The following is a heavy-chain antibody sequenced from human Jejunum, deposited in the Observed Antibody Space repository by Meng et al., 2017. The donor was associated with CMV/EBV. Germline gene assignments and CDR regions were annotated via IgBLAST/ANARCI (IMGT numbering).Heavy chain of an antibody. CDR3: ARAIDYGDPNWFDT. D-gene: IGHD4-17*01. V-gene: IGHV3-21*01. CDR1: GFTFTSYS. J-gene: IGHJ5*02. Sequence: GFTFTSYSITWVRQAPGKGLEWLSYISGSSTYIYRADSVKGRFTISRDNAKNSVYLQMNGLRAEDAAVYYCARAIDYGDPNWFDTWGQGTLVTVSS. CDR2: ISGSSTYI.